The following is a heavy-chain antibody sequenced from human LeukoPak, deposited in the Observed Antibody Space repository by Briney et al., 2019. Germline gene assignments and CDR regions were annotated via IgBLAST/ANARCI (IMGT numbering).Heavy chain of an antibody. V-gene: IGHV4-30-2*01. CDR2: IYHSGST. Sequence: PSETLSLTCAVSGGSISSGGYSWSWIRQPPGKGLEWIGYIYHSGSTYYSPSLKSRVTISVDRSKNQFSLKLSSVTAADTAVYYCARGRRNCYDSSGYMGNWFDPWGQGTLVTVSS. D-gene: IGHD3-22*01. CDR1: GGSISSGGYS. CDR3: ARGRRNCYDSSGYMGNWFDP. J-gene: IGHJ5*02.